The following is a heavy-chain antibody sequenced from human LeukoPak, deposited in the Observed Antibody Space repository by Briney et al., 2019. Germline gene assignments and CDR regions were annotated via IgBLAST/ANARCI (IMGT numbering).Heavy chain of an antibody. CDR1: GGSFSGYY. J-gene: IGHJ4*02. CDR3: AREPNSGWYGFDY. V-gene: IGHV4-34*01. CDR2: INHSGST. D-gene: IGHD6-19*01. Sequence: SETLSLTCAVYGGSFSGYYWSWIRQPPGKGLEWIGEINHSGSTNYNPSLKSRVTISVDTSKNQFSLKLSSVTAADTAVYYCAREPNSGWYGFDYWGQGTLVTVSS.